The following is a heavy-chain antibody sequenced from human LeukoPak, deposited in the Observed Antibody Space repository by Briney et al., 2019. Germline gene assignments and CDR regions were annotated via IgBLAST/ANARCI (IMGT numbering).Heavy chain of an antibody. J-gene: IGHJ6*02. CDR2: IKQDGSEK. CDR3: ARHSQPLYYNIDV. Sequence: PGGSLRLSCAASGFTFSSYAMTWVHQAPGKGLEWVANIKQDGSEKYYVNSVKGRFTISRDNAKKSLFLQMDSLRAEDTAVYYCARHSQPLYYNIDVWGQGTTVTVSS. D-gene: IGHD3-22*01. V-gene: IGHV3-7*01. CDR1: GFTFSSYA.